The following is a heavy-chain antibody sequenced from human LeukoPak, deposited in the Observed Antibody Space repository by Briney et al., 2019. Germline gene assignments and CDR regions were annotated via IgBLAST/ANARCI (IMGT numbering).Heavy chain of an antibody. CDR3: ASREDTAAR. J-gene: IGHJ4*02. CDR1: GFTFSSYS. D-gene: IGHD5-18*01. V-gene: IGHV3-21*01. CDR2: ISNNSSYI. Sequence: PGGSLRLSCAASGFTFSSYSMNWVRQAPGKGLEGVSSISNNSSYIYYADSVKGRFTISRHNPKNSLYLQMNSLRAEHTPLYYCASREDTAARWGQGDLVTVSP.